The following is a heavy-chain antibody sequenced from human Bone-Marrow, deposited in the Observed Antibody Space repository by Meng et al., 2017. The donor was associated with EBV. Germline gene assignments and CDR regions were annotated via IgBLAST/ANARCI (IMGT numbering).Heavy chain of an antibody. Sequence: QVQLQESGPGLVKPSETLSLTCTVSGGSVSSGSYYWRWIRQPPGKGLEWIGYIYYSGSTNYNPSLKSRVTISVDTSKNQFSLKLSSVTAADTAVYYCARVIVVAVAATRVPYEYYVDYWGQGTLVTVSS. CDR3: ARVIVVAVAATRVPYEYYVDY. J-gene: IGHJ4*02. CDR1: GGSVSSGSYY. V-gene: IGHV4-61*01. CDR2: IYYSGST. D-gene: IGHD2-15*01.